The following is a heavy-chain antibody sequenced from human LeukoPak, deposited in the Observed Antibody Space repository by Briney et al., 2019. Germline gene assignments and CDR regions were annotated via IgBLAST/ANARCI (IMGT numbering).Heavy chain of an antibody. CDR1: GYTFTSFG. CDR3: ARDDIVVVPAPPYYYYYGMDV. CDR2: ISAYNGNT. Sequence: ASVKVSCTASGYTFTSFGISWVRQAPGPGLGWMGWISAYNGNTNYAQKRQGRVTMTTDTSTSTAYMELRSLRSDDTVVYYCARDDIVVVPAPPYYYYYGMDVWGQGTTVPVSS. D-gene: IGHD2-2*01. J-gene: IGHJ6*02. V-gene: IGHV1-18*01.